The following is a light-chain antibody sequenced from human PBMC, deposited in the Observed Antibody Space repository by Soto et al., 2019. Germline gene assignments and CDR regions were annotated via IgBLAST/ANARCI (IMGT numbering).Light chain of an antibody. CDR3: QQYGNSPLT. V-gene: IGKV3-20*01. CDR2: GVS. J-gene: IGKJ4*01. CDR1: QSVRSDY. Sequence: EIVLTQSPATLSLSTGDRATLSCRASQSVRSDYFAWYQQKPGQAPRVIIFGVSTRATAIPDRFSGSGSGTDFTLTISRLEPEDFALYYCQQYGNSPLTFGGGTKVDIK.